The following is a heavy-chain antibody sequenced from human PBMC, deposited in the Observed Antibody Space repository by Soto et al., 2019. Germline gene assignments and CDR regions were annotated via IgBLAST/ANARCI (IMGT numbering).Heavy chain of an antibody. CDR1: GGSISDTTYY. J-gene: IGHJ4*02. D-gene: IGHD3-10*01. Sequence: LQLHESGPGLVKPSETLSLTCNVSGGSISDTTYYWGWIRQPPGKGLEWIGSIYYSGSAYYNPSPTSRVTRSADKSKKHFTLNLNSVTAADTAMYYCARRGRPVGGFYFDSWGQGTLVIVSS. V-gene: IGHV4-39*02. CDR2: IYYSGSA. CDR3: ARRGRPVGGFYFDS.